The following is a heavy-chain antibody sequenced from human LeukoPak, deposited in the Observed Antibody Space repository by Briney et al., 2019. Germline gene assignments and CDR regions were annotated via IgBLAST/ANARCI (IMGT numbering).Heavy chain of an antibody. CDR1: GYSFTSYW. CDR3: ARHPIAAAGTNWFDP. CDR2: IYPGDSDT. D-gene: IGHD6-13*01. V-gene: IGHV5-51*01. Sequence: GESLKISCKGSGYSFTSYWIGWVRQMPGKGLEWMGIIYPGDSDTRYSPSFQGQVTISADKSISTAYLQWSSLKASDTAMYYRARHPIAAAGTNWFDPWGQGTLVTVSS. J-gene: IGHJ5*02.